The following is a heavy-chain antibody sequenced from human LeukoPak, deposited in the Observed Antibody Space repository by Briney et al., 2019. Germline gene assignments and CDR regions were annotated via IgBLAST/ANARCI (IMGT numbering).Heavy chain of an antibody. V-gene: IGHV4-30-4*01. Sequence: SGTLSLSCTVSGGSISSGDYYWSCIRPPPGEGLEWYLYIYYSGSTYYNPSLKSRVTISVDTSTNQFSLRLSAVTAADTAVYYCARVPYYDGSWSYYFDYWGQGTLVTVSS. D-gene: IGHD3-22*01. CDR2: IYYSGST. CDR3: ARVPYYDGSWSYYFDY. CDR1: GGSISSGDYY. J-gene: IGHJ4*02.